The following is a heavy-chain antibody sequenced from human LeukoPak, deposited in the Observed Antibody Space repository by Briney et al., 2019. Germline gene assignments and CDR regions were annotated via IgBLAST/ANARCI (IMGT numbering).Heavy chain of an antibody. CDR3: VRDGGVSGYDLLDY. CDR1: GFTFSNYW. CDR2: INQDGSEE. D-gene: IGHD5-12*01. Sequence: SGGSLRLSCAASGFTFSNYWMSWVRQAQGKGVEWVAHINQDGSEEHYMDSVKARFIISRDNAKNSLSLQMDSLRAEDTAVYYCVRDGGVSGYDLLDYWGQGTLVTVSS. J-gene: IGHJ4*02. V-gene: IGHV3-7*01.